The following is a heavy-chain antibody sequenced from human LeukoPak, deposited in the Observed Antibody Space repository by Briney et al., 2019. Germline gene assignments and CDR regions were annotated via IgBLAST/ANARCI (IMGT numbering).Heavy chain of an antibody. CDR1: GGSISSSSYY. J-gene: IGHJ5*02. Sequence: SEPLSLTCTVSGGSISSSSYYWGWIRQPPGKGLEWIGSIYYSGSTYYNPSLKSRVTMSVDTSKTQFSLKLSSVTAADTAVYYCARGIVVVPAAKRPNWFDPWGQGTLVTVSS. CDR3: ARGIVVVPAAKRPNWFDP. V-gene: IGHV4-39*01. CDR2: IYYSGST. D-gene: IGHD2-2*01.